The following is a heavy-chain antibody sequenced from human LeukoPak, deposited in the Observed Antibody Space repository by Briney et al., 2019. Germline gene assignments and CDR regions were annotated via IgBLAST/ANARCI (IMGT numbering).Heavy chain of an antibody. CDR2: IYPGDSDT. Sequence: GESLKISCKGSGYSFTSYWIGWVRQLPGKGLEWMGIIYPGDSDTRYSPSFQGQVTISADKSISTAYLQWSSLKASDTAMYYCARLDCSGGSCYSLDYRGQGTLVTVSS. CDR1: GYSFTSYW. D-gene: IGHD2-15*01. J-gene: IGHJ4*02. V-gene: IGHV5-51*01. CDR3: ARLDCSGGSCYSLDY.